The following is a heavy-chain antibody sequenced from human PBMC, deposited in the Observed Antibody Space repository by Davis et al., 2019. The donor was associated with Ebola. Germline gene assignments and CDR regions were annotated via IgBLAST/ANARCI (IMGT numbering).Heavy chain of an antibody. D-gene: IGHD1-26*01. CDR1: GFTFSNFA. V-gene: IGHV3-23*01. CDR2: ISGSATST. CDR3: ARDLGRWELLGAFDI. Sequence: GGSLRLSCAASGFTFSNFAMSWVRQAPGKGLEWVSTISGSATSTYYADSLKGRFTVSRDNSKNTLYLQMNSLRAEDTAVYYCARDLGRWELLGAFDIWGQGTMVTVSS. J-gene: IGHJ3*02.